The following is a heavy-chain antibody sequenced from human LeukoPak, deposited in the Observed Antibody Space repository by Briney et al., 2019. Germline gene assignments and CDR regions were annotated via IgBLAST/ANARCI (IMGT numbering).Heavy chain of an antibody. D-gene: IGHD6-13*01. CDR1: GFTFNNFA. Sequence: PGRSLRLSCAASGFTFNNFAIHWVRQAPGKGLDWVAVIWYDGSNKYYADSVKGRFTISRDNSKNTLYLQMNSLRAEDTAVYYCARDLRLYSSSCDYWGQGTLVTVSS. CDR3: ARDLRLYSSSCDY. J-gene: IGHJ4*02. CDR2: IWYDGSNK. V-gene: IGHV3-33*01.